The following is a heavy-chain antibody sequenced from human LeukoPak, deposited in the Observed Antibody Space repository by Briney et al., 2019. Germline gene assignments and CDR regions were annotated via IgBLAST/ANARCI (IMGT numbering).Heavy chain of an antibody. J-gene: IGHJ3*02. CDR2: ISTHKGST. CDR1: GYTFSSYE. D-gene: IGHD2-21*02. Sequence: ASVKVSCKASGYTFSSYEINWVRQAPGQGLEWMGGISTHKGSTNYAQKFQGRVTMTTATSTSTAYMELRSLRSDDTAVYYCARVRSASAGTASAFDIWGQGTMVTVSS. CDR3: ARVRSASAGTASAFDI. V-gene: IGHV1-18*01.